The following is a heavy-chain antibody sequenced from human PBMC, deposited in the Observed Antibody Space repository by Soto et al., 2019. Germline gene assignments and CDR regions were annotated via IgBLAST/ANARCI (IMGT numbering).Heavy chain of an antibody. V-gene: IGHV4-4*02. CDR1: GASISNTDW. CDR2: IYHSGTT. Sequence: PSETLSLTCAVSGASISNTDWWSCVRQPPGKGLEWIGEIYHSGTTNCDPSLKSRVTISLDKSKSLFSLTLTSLTAADTAVYYCAIPGAGDFDYWGQGTLVTVYS. CDR3: AIPGAGDFDY. D-gene: IGHD1-26*01. J-gene: IGHJ4*02.